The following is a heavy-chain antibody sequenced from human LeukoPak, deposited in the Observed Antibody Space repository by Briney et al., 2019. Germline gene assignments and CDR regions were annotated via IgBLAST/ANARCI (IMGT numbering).Heavy chain of an antibody. D-gene: IGHD3-10*01. J-gene: IGHJ3*02. CDR3: ARESGFGELFPYAFDI. Sequence: GGSLRLSCAASGFTFNSYGMHWVRQAPGKGLESVAFIPYDGSNKYYADSVKGRFTISRDNSKNTLYLQMNSLRAEDTAVYYCARESGFGELFPYAFDIWGQGTVVTVSS. V-gene: IGHV3-30*12. CDR1: GFTFNSYG. CDR2: IPYDGSNK.